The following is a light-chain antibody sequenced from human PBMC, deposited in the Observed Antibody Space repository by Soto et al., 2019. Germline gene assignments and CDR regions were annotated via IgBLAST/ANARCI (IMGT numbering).Light chain of an antibody. Sequence: QSVLTQPASVSGSPGASITVSCSGSISDIGSHNYVSWYRQYPGEAPKLLIYEVHDRPSGVSSRYSGSKSGNTASLTISGLQAADEADYYCASYLTTSPLEVFGTGTKVTGL. V-gene: IGLV2-14*01. J-gene: IGLJ1*01. CDR2: EVH. CDR3: ASYLTTSPLEV. CDR1: ISDIGSHNY.